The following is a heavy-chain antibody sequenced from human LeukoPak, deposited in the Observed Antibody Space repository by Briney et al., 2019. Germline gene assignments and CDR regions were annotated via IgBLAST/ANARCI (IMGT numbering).Heavy chain of an antibody. V-gene: IGHV3-21*01. J-gene: IGHJ4*02. CDR2: ISASSNYI. Sequence: GGSLRLSCAASGFTFSSYSMNWFRQAPGKGLEWVSSISASSNYIFYADSLKGRFTISRDNAQNSLYLQINSLRAEDTAVYYCARDEKSTSSQDYWGQGTLVTVSS. D-gene: IGHD6-6*01. CDR3: ARDEKSTSSQDY. CDR1: GFTFSSYS.